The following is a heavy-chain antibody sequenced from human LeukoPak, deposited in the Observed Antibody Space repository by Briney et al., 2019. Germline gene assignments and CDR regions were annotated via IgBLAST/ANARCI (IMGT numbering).Heavy chain of an antibody. V-gene: IGHV4-4*02. CDR3: ANKEYYYYGMDV. Sequence: SETLSLTCAVSGGSSSSSNWWNWVRQPPGKGLEWIGEIDHSGRTNYNPSLKSRVTISVDKSKNQISLKLSSVTAADTAVYYCANKEYYYYGMDVWGQGTTVTVSS. CDR1: GGSSSSSNW. J-gene: IGHJ6*01. CDR2: IDHSGRT.